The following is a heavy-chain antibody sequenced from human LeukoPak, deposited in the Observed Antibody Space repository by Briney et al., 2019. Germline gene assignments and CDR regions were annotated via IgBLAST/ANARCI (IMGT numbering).Heavy chain of an antibody. Sequence: PGGSLRLSCAASGFTFSSYAMSWVRQAPGKGLEWVSAISGSGGSTYYADSVKGRVTISKNNSKNTLYLQMNSLRAEDTAVYYCAKDESINYYDSSGYPDAFDIWGQGTMVTVSS. D-gene: IGHD3-22*01. CDR2: ISGSGGST. V-gene: IGHV3-23*01. J-gene: IGHJ3*02. CDR1: GFTFSSYA. CDR3: AKDESINYYDSSGYPDAFDI.